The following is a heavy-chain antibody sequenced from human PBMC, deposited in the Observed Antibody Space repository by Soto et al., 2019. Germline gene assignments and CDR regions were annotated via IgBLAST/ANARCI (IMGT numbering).Heavy chain of an antibody. J-gene: IGHJ6*02. CDR3: AKDLIVGPMAYYYGMDV. V-gene: IGHV3-23*01. CDR2: ISGSGGST. Sequence: PGGSLRLSCAASGFTFSSYAMSWVRQAPGKGLEWVSAISGSGGSTYYADSVKGRFTISRDNSKNTLYLQMNSLRAEDTAVYYCAKDLIVGPMAYYYGMDVWGQGTTVTVSS. CDR1: GFTFSSYA. D-gene: IGHD1-26*01.